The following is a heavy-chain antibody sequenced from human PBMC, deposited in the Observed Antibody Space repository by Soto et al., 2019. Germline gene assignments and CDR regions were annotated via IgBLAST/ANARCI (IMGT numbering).Heavy chain of an antibody. Sequence: PGESLKISCNGSGYSFTSYWISWVRQMPGKGLEWMGRIDPSDSYTNYSPSFQGHVTISADKSISTAYLQWSSLKASDTAMYYCARLNRSSGWYRYYYYYGMDVWVQGTTVTVSS. CDR2: IDPSDSYT. D-gene: IGHD6-19*01. J-gene: IGHJ6*02. V-gene: IGHV5-10-1*01. CDR1: GYSFTSYW. CDR3: ARLNRSSGWYRYYYYYGMDV.